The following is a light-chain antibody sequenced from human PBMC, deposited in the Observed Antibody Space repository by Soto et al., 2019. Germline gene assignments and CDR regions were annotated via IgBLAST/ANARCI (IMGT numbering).Light chain of an antibody. Sequence: DIQMTQSPSTLSASVGDRVTITCRASQSISSWLAWYQQKPGKAPKLLIYDASSLESGVPSRFSGSGSGTEFTLTISSLRPDDFATYHCQQYNSYSWTFGQGTKV. CDR2: DAS. J-gene: IGKJ1*01. CDR3: QQYNSYSWT. V-gene: IGKV1-5*01. CDR1: QSISSW.